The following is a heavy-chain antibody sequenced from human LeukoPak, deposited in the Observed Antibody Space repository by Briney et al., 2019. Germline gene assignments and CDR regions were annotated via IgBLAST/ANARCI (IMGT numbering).Heavy chain of an antibody. CDR1: GFTFSSYS. CDR3: ARDNIVVVPAAMTAHNWFDP. V-gene: IGHV3-21*01. J-gene: IGHJ5*02. Sequence: GGSLRLSCAASGFTFSSYSMNWVRQAPGKGLEWVSSISSSSSYIYYADSVKGRFTISRDNAKNSLYLQMNSLRAEDTAVYYCARDNIVVVPAAMTAHNWFDPWGQGTLVTVFS. CDR2: ISSSSSYI. D-gene: IGHD2-2*01.